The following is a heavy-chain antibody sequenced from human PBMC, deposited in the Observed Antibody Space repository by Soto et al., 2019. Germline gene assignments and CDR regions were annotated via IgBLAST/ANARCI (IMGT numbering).Heavy chain of an antibody. Sequence: QVQLQESGPGLVKPSQTLSLTCTVSGGSISSDDYYWSWIRQPPGKGLEWIGYIYYSGNAYYNPSLKSRVAISTDTSKNQFSLKVNSVTAADTAVYYWGMALVVSTAVDYWGQGTLVTVSS. D-gene: IGHD2-21*02. CDR2: IYYSGNA. V-gene: IGHV4-30-4*01. CDR3: GMALVVSTAVDY. J-gene: IGHJ4*02. CDR1: GGSISSDDYY.